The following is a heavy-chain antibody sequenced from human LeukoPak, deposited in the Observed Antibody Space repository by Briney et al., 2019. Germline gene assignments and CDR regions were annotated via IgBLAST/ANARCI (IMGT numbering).Heavy chain of an antibody. Sequence: GESLKISWKGSGYSFTSYWIGWVRQMPGKGLGWMGIIYPGDFDTSNSPSFQGQVTISADKSISTAYLQWSSLKASDTAMYYCARSGGNYDILTGYYLPWFDPWGQGTLVTVSS. CDR1: GYSFTSYW. CDR3: ARSGGNYDILTGYYLPWFDP. D-gene: IGHD3-9*01. V-gene: IGHV5-51*01. CDR2: IYPGDFDT. J-gene: IGHJ5*02.